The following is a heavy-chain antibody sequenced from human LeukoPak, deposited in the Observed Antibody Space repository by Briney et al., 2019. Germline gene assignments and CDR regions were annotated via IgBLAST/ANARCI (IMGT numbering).Heavy chain of an antibody. CDR3: ARGIKMTTDYGMDV. Sequence: GGSLRLSCAASGFTFSDYYMSWIRQAPGKGLEWVAVIWYDGSNKYYADSVKGRFTISRDNSKNTLYLQMNSLRAEDTAVYYCARGIKMTTDYGMDVWGQGTTVTVSS. J-gene: IGHJ6*02. D-gene: IGHD4-17*01. CDR2: IWYDGSNK. V-gene: IGHV3-33*08. CDR1: GFTFSDYY.